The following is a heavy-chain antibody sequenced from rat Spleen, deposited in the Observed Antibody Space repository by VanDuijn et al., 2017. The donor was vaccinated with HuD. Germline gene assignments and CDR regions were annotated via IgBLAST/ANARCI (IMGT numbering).Heavy chain of an antibody. V-gene: IGHV5-35*01. D-gene: IGHD5-1*01. J-gene: IGHJ3*01. CDR3: AAGGLGGRNWFAY. CDR2: ITPDGSST. CDR1: GFTFSSNW. Sequence: EVQLVESGGGLVQPGSPLKLSCAASGFTFSSNWLNWIRQAPGKGLEWVASITPDGSSTYYPDTLKGRFVISKDNARNTGFLQTNNLRSEETAMYYCAAGGLGGRNWFAYWGQGTLVTVSS.